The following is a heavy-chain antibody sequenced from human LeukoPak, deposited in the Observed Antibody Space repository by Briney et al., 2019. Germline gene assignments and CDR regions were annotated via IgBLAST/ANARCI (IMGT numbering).Heavy chain of an antibody. CDR1: GFTFSNYA. D-gene: IGHD3-9*01. V-gene: IGHV3-23*01. CDR2: ILGSGVTT. Sequence: GGSLRLSCAASGFTFSNYAMRWVRQAPGKGLEWVSAILGSGVTTYYADSVKGRFTVSRDNSKSTLYLQMNTLRAEDTALYYCAKWGDYDVLTGYYVPDYWGQGTLVTVSS. J-gene: IGHJ4*02. CDR3: AKWGDYDVLTGYYVPDY.